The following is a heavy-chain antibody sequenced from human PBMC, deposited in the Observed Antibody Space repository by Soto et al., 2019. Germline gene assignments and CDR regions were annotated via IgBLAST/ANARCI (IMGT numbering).Heavy chain of an antibody. Sequence: QVQLQQWGAGLLKPSETLSLTCAVYGGSFSGYYWSWIRQPPGKGLEWIGEINHSGSTNYNPSLKSRVTISVDTSKNQFSLKLSSVTAADTAVYYCARVTLWSYDYGMDVWGQGTTVTVSS. CDR3: ARVTLWSYDYGMDV. CDR2: INHSGST. J-gene: IGHJ6*02. CDR1: GGSFSGYY. V-gene: IGHV4-34*01. D-gene: IGHD5-18*01.